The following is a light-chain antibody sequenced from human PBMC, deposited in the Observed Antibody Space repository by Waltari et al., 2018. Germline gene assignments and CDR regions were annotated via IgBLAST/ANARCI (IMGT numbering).Light chain of an antibody. J-gene: IGLJ3*02. CDR2: DDY. CDR1: RGSIDSNY. Sequence: FMLTQPHSVSESPGKTVTISCTRPRGSIDSNYVQWYQQRPGRSPTTVIYDDYQRPSGVPTRFSASIDRASNSASLTIAGLTTEDEADYYCLSFDNTLWVFGGGTKLTVL. V-gene: IGLV6-57*01. CDR3: LSFDNTLWV.